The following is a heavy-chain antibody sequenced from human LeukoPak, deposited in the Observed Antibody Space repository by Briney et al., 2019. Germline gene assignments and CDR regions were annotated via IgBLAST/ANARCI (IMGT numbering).Heavy chain of an antibody. D-gene: IGHD3-22*01. Sequence: SETLSLTCAVYGGSFSSYYWSWIRQPAGKGLEWIGRIYTSGSTNYNPSLKSRVTMSVDTSKSQFSLKLSSVTAADTAVYYCARDMEDSSGYYYYYYGMDVWGQGTTVTVSS. CDR1: GGSFSSYY. CDR2: IYTSGST. V-gene: IGHV4-4*07. J-gene: IGHJ6*02. CDR3: ARDMEDSSGYYYYYYGMDV.